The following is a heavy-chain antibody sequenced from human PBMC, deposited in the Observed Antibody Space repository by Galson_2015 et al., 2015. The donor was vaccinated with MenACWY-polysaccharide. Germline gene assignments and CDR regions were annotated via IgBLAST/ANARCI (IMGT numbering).Heavy chain of an antibody. Sequence: SLRLSCAASGITASGNTFSGSGMHWVRQAPGKGLEWVAVIQYDAVYKQYLDSVKGRFSVSRDNSKSTLYLEMNNLRAEDTALYYSAREGSRIVFHAFDTWGQGTMVIVSS. CDR3: AREGSRIVFHAFDT. CDR1: GITASGNTFSGSG. D-gene: IGHD3-10*02. CDR2: IQYDAVYK. J-gene: IGHJ3*02. V-gene: IGHV3-33*01.